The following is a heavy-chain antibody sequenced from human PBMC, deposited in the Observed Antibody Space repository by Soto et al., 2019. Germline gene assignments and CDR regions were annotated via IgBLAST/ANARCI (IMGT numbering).Heavy chain of an antibody. D-gene: IGHD3-16*01. Sequence: PSETLSLTCTVSGGSISSGDYYWSWIRQPPGKGLEWIGHIYYSGSSHYNPSLKGRLTMSVDTSNNQFSLRLRSVTAADTAVYYCARLGDRSRDFDYLGQGTLVTVSS. CDR1: GGSISSGDYY. CDR3: ARLGDRSRDFDY. V-gene: IGHV4-30-4*01. J-gene: IGHJ4*02. CDR2: IYYSGSS.